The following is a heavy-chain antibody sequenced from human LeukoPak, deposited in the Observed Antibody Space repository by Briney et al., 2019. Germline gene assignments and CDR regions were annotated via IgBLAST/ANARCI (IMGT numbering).Heavy chain of an antibody. CDR2: TSYSGSA. V-gene: IGHV4-38-2*02. Sequence: SETLSLTCTVSGYSISSGYYWGWIRQPPGKGLEWIGNTSYSGSAYYNPSLKNRVAISIDTSKNQFSLKLSSVTAADTAVYYCARENTIFGVAGHWFDPWGQGTLVTVSS. D-gene: IGHD3-3*01. J-gene: IGHJ5*02. CDR3: ARENTIFGVAGHWFDP. CDR1: GYSISSGYY.